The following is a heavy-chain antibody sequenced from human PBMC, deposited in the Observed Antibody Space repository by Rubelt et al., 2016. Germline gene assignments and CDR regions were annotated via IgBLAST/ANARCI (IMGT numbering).Heavy chain of an antibody. CDR2: IYYSGST. V-gene: IGHV4-39*01. CDR1: GGSISSSSYY. J-gene: IGHJ4*02. D-gene: IGHD2-8*01. CDR3: AMVNSDY. Sequence: QLQLQESGPGLVKTSETLSLTCTVSGGSISSSSYYWGWIRQPPGKGLEWIGSIYYSGSTYYNPSLKIRGNISVDTSKNQFSRKLSSVTAADTAVYYCAMVNSDYWGQGTLVTVSS.